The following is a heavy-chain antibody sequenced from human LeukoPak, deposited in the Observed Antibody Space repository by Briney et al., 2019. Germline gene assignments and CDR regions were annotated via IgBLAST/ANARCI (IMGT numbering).Heavy chain of an antibody. CDR1: GASISSYY. CDR2: IYYSGNT. Sequence: PSETLSLTCTVSGASISSYYWSWIRQPPGKGLEWIGYIYYSGNTNHNPSLKGRVTISVDTSKNQSSLKLSSVTAADTAVYYCARGYSSSWYYFDYWGQGALVTVSS. CDR3: ARGYSSSWYYFDY. V-gene: IGHV4-59*08. J-gene: IGHJ4*02. D-gene: IGHD6-13*01.